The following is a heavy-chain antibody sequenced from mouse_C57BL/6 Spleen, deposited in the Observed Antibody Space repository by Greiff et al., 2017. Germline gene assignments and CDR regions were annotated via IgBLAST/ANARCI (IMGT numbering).Heavy chain of an antibody. CDR2: IYPGDGDT. V-gene: IGHV1-82*01. Sequence: QVQLQQSGPELVKPGASVKISCKASGYAFSSSWMNWVKQRPGKGLEWIGRIYPGDGDTNYNGKFKGKATLTADKSSSTAYMQLSSLTSEDSAVYFCARKRNFADYAMDYWGQGTSVTVSS. CDR1: GYAFSSSW. CDR3: ARKRNFADYAMDY. J-gene: IGHJ4*01.